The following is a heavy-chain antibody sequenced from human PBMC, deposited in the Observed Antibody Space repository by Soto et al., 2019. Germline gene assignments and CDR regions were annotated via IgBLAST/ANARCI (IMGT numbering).Heavy chain of an antibody. CDR1: GESFSGYY. D-gene: IGHD3-3*01. V-gene: IGHV4-34*01. J-gene: IGHJ6*03. Sequence: QVQLQQRGAGLLKPSETLSLTCVVDGESFSGYYWTWIRQPPGKGLEWIGEINDSGSTNHKPSLKSRFTMSIDTSKNQFSLNLRSVTAADTGVYYCANGGRFPEARYYFLDVWGNGTTVTVSS. CDR3: ANGGRFPEARYYFLDV. CDR2: INDSGST.